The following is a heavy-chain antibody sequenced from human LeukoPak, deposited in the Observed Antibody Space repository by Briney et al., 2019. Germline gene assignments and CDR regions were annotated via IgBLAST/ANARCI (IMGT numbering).Heavy chain of an antibody. CDR2: IYPGDSDT. CDR1: GYSFTSYW. V-gene: IGHV5-51*01. J-gene: IGHJ4*02. D-gene: IGHD3-22*01. CDR3: ARSDSSGLYYFDY. Sequence: LGESLKISCKGSGYSFTSYWIGWVRQMPGKGLEWMGIIYPGDSDTRYSPSFQGQVTISADKSIGTAYLQWSGLKASDTAMYYCARSDSSGLYYFDYWGQGTLVTVSS.